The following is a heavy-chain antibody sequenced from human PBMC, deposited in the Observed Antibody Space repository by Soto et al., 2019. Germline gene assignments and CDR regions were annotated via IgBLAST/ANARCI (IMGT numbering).Heavy chain of an antibody. CDR1: GFTFSTYW. J-gene: IGHJ6*02. CDR3: AREMDV. CDR2: INEDGSEN. V-gene: IGHV3-7*03. Sequence: QSGGSLRLSCAASGFTFSTYWMSWVRQAPGKGLEWVANINEDGSENNYADSMEGRFTISRYNAKNSLYLQMNSLRAEDTAVYYCAREMDVWGQGTTVTVSS.